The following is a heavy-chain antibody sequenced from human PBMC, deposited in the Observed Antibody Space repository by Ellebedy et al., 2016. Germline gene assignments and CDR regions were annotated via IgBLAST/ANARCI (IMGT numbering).Heavy chain of an antibody. J-gene: IGHJ4*02. V-gene: IGHV1-46*04. CDR1: GYTLTSYY. Sequence: ASVKVSCKASGYTLTSYYIHWVRQAPGQGLEWMGIINPSGGSTNYAQKLQGRVTMTRDTSTSTVYTGLSSLRSEDTAVYYCARSFYASGSYPAFDYWGQGTLVTVSS. CDR3: ARSFYASGSYPAFDY. CDR2: INPSGGST. D-gene: IGHD3-10*01.